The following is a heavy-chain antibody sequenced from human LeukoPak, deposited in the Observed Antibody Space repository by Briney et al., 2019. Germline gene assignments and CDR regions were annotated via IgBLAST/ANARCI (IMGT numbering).Heavy chain of an antibody. CDR3: ARGRYNWNVIYYFDY. Sequence: SETLPLTCAVYGGSFSGYYWSWIRQPPGKGLEWIGEINHSGGTNYNPSLKSRVTISVDTSKNQFSLKLSSVTAADTAVYYCARGRYNWNVIYYFDYWGQGTLVTVSS. J-gene: IGHJ4*02. D-gene: IGHD1-20*01. CDR1: GGSFSGYY. CDR2: INHSGGT. V-gene: IGHV4-34*01.